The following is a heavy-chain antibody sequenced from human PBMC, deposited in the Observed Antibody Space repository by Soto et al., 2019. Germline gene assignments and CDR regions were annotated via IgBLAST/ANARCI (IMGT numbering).Heavy chain of an antibody. V-gene: IGHV1-69*13. CDR1: GGTFSSYA. J-gene: IGHJ5*02. D-gene: IGHD2-15*01. Sequence: SVKVSCKASGGTFSSYAISWVRQAPGQGLEWMGGIIPIFGTANYAQKFQGRVTITADESTSTAYMELSSLRSEDTAVYYCARASYCSGGSCYTWFDPWGHGTLVTVSS. CDR3: ARASYCSGGSCYTWFDP. CDR2: IIPIFGTA.